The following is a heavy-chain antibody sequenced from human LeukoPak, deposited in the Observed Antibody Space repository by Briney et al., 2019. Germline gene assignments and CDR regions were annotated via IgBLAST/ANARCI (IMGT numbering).Heavy chain of an antibody. CDR1: GGSFSGYY. CDR2: IYYSGST. J-gene: IGHJ5*02. D-gene: IGHD3-22*01. Sequence: SETLSLTCAVYGGSFSGYYWSWIRQPPGKGLEWIGNIYYSGSTNYNPSLKSRVTISVDTSKNQFSLKLSSVTAADTAVYYCARVPLSSGYYHSNWFDPWGQGTLVTVSS. CDR3: ARVPLSSGYYHSNWFDP. V-gene: IGHV4-59*01.